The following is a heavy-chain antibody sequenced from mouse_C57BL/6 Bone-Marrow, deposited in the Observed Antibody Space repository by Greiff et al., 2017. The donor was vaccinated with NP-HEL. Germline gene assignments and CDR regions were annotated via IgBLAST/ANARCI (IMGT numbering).Heavy chain of an antibody. CDR2: IRNKASGYTT. V-gene: IGHV7-3*01. J-gene: IGHJ3*01. CDR3: ARSRWFAY. CDR1: GFTFTDYY. Sequence: EVKLMESGGGLVQPGGSLSLSCAASGFTFTDYYMSWVRQPPGKALEWLGFIRNKASGYTTEYSASVKGRFTISRDNSQSILYLQMNALRAEDSATYYCARSRWFAYWGQGTLVTVSA.